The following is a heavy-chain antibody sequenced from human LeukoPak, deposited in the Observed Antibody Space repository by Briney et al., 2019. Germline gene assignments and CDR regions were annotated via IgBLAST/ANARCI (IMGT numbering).Heavy chain of an antibody. D-gene: IGHD1-1*01. J-gene: IGHJ4*02. CDR2: IYPGDSDT. Sequence: GESLKISCQASGYSFTTYWIAWVRQMPGKGLECMGIIYPGDSDTRYSPSFQGQVTISADKSISTAYLQWSSLKASDTAMYYCARHETGPYFDYWGQGTLVTVSS. CDR1: GYSFTTYW. CDR3: ARHETGPYFDY. V-gene: IGHV5-51*01.